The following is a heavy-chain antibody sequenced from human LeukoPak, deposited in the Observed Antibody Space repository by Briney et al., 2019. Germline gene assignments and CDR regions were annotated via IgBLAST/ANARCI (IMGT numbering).Heavy chain of an antibody. J-gene: IGHJ4*02. Sequence: SETLSLTCTVSGGSISSYYWSWIRQPPGKGLEWIGYIYYSGSTNYNPSLKSRVTISVDTSKNQFSLKLSSVTAADTAVYYCVSYDKGGFDYWGQGTLVTVSS. CDR1: GGSISSYY. V-gene: IGHV4-59*08. D-gene: IGHD3-22*01. CDR3: VSYDKGGFDY. CDR2: IYYSGST.